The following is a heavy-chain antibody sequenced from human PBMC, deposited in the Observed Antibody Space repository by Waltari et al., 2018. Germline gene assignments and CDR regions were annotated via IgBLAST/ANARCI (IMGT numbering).Heavy chain of an antibody. J-gene: IGHJ5*02. CDR3: ARASRAVAGTLGRWCDP. CDR1: GGSFSGYY. CDR2: INHSEST. D-gene: IGHD6-19*01. Sequence: QVQLQQWGAGLLKPSETLSLTCAVSGGSFSGYYWSWIRQPPGKGLECVGEINHSESTNYNQSHKRRVPITVDTSKNQFALKLSSLIAADTAVYYCARASRAVAGTLGRWCDPWGQGTLVTVSS. V-gene: IGHV4-34*01.